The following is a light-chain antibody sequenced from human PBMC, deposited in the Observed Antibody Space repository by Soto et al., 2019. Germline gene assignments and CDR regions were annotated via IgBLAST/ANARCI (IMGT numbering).Light chain of an antibody. CDR2: GAS. Sequence: EIVMTQSPATLSVSPGERATLSCRASQSVSSNLAWYQQNPGQAPRLLIYGASTRATGIPARFSGSGSGTEFTLTISSLQSEDFAGYYCQQYSNWPPITFGQGTRLEIK. CDR3: QQYSNWPPIT. V-gene: IGKV3-15*01. J-gene: IGKJ5*01. CDR1: QSVSSN.